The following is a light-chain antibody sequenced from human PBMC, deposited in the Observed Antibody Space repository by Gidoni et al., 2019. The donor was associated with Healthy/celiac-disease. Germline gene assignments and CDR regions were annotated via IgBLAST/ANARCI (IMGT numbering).Light chain of an antibody. CDR2: AAS. Sequence: DSQMNQSPSSLSASVGDRVTITCRASQSISSYLNWYQQKPGKAPKLLIYAASSFQSGVPSRFSGSGSGTDFTLTISSLQPEDFAPYYCQQSYSTPLTFGGGTKVEIK. J-gene: IGKJ4*01. CDR3: QQSYSTPLT. CDR1: QSISSY. V-gene: IGKV1-39*01.